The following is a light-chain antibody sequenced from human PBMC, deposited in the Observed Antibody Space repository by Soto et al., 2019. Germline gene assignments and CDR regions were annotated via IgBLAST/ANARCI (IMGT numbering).Light chain of an antibody. CDR2: GAS. CDR1: QSVSSN. J-gene: IGKJ2*01. CDR3: QQYNNWPLYT. Sequence: EIVMTQSPATLSVSPGERATLSCRASQSVSSNLAWYRQKPGQAPRLLIYGASTRATGIPARFSGSGSGTEFTLTISSLQSEDFAVYYCQQYNNWPLYTFSQGTKLEIK. V-gene: IGKV3-15*01.